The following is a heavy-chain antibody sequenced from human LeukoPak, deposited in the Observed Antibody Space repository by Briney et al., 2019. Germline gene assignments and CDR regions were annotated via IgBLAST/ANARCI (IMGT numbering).Heavy chain of an antibody. J-gene: IGHJ6*02. CDR3: ARGSGSYTRYYYYYGMDV. Sequence: GGSLSLYCAAPGFTFYTYRMHWIRQAQGNGLTSLSRTNSDGSSTSYADYVKGRFTISRDNGKNTLYLQMNSLRAEDTAVYYCARGSGSYTRYYYYYGMDVWGQGTTVTVSS. V-gene: IGHV3-74*01. CDR1: GFTFYTYR. D-gene: IGHD1-26*01. CDR2: TNSDGSST.